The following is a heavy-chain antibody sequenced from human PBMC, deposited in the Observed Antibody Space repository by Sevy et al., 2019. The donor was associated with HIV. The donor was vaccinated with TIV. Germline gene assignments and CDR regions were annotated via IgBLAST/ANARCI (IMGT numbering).Heavy chain of an antibody. Sequence: GGSLRLSCAASGFTFSSYSMNWVRQAPGKGLEWVSSISSSSSYIYYVDSVKGRFTISRDNAKNSLYLQMNSLRAEDTAVYYCARDIDYGDHAGDYWGQGTLVTVSS. D-gene: IGHD4-17*01. CDR2: ISSSSSYI. CDR1: GFTFSSYS. CDR3: ARDIDYGDHAGDY. V-gene: IGHV3-21*01. J-gene: IGHJ4*02.